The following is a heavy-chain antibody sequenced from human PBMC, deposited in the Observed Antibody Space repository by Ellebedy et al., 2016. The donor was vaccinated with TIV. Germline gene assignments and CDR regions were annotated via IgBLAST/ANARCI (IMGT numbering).Heavy chain of an antibody. Sequence: GESLKISXAASGFSFSFYGMHWVRQAPGEGLEWVAVIWYDGSNEYYADSVKGRFSISRDNSKNTLYLQMNSLRVEDTAVYYCARDSGFYCLDFWGQGTLVTVSS. CDR3: ARDSGFYCLDF. V-gene: IGHV3-33*01. CDR1: GFSFSFYG. CDR2: IWYDGSNE. D-gene: IGHD2-15*01. J-gene: IGHJ4*02.